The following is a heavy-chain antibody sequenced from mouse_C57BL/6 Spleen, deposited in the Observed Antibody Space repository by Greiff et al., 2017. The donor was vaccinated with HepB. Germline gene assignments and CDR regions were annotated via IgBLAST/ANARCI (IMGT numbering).Heavy chain of an antibody. CDR2: ISSGGSYT. J-gene: IGHJ2*01. V-gene: IGHV5-6*01. Sequence: EVQLQESGGDLVKPGGSLKLSCAASGFTFSSYGMSWVRQTPDKRLEWVATISSGGSYTYYPDSVKGRFTISRDNAKNTLFLQMTSLRSEDTAMYYCARKGLGRGNFDYWGQGTTLTVSS. CDR3: ARKGLGRGNFDY. CDR1: GFTFSSYG. D-gene: IGHD4-1*01.